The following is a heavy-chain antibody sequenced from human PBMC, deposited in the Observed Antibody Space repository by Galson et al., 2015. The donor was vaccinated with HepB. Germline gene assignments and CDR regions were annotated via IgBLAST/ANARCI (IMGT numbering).Heavy chain of an antibody. Sequence: AVKVSCKASGYSFTSYGISWVRQAPGQGLEWMGWISAYNGNTNYAQKLQGRVTMTTDTSTSRAYMELRSLRSDDTAVYYCARDSPYGSGSYIGYYMDVWGKGTTVTVSS. CDR3: ARDSPYGSGSYIGYYMDV. D-gene: IGHD3-10*01. V-gene: IGHV1-18*01. CDR2: ISAYNGNT. J-gene: IGHJ6*03. CDR1: GYSFTSYG.